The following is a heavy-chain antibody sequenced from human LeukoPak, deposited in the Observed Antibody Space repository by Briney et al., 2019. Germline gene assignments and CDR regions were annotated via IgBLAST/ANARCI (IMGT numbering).Heavy chain of an antibody. V-gene: IGHV3-66*01. Sequence: AGGSLRLSCAASGFTVSSNYMSWVRQAPGKGLEWVSVIYSGGSTYYADSVKGRFTISRDNSKNTLYLQMNSLRAEDTAVYYCARDATGYYNVYYYYYYMDVWGKGTTVTISS. CDR3: ARDATGYYNVYYYYYYMDV. CDR2: IYSGGST. CDR1: GFTVSSNY. J-gene: IGHJ6*03. D-gene: IGHD3-9*01.